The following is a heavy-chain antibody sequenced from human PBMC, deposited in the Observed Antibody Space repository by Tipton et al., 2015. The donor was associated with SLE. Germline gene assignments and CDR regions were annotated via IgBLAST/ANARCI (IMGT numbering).Heavy chain of an antibody. V-gene: IGHV3-23*01. J-gene: IGHJ4*02. CDR3: AKPPEAGFDY. CDR1: GGSISSGGYY. Sequence: LSLTCTVSGGSISSGGYYWSWIRQHPGKGLEWVSAISGSGGSTYYADSVKGRFTISRDNSKNTLYLQMNSLRAEDTAVYYCAKPPEAGFDYWGQGTLVTVSS. CDR2: ISGSGGST. D-gene: IGHD6-19*01.